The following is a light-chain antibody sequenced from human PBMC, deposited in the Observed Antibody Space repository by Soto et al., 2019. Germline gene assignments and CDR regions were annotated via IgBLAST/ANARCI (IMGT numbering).Light chain of an antibody. CDR3: QQYNNWPWP. Sequence: EIVMTQSPATLSVSPGGRATLSCRASQSISDTLAWYQQKPGQAPRLLIYGASTRAPGFPARFSGSGSGTDFTLTISSLQSEDFAVYYCQQYNNWPWPFGQGTKVEIK. CDR2: GAS. V-gene: IGKV3-15*01. CDR1: QSISDT. J-gene: IGKJ1*01.